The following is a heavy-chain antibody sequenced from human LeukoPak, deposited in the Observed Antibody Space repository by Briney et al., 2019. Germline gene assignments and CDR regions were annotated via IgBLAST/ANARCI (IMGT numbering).Heavy chain of an antibody. CDR3: ARGDFAYYFDY. J-gene: IGHJ4*02. CDR1: GGSISTGDYY. CDR2: IYYTGST. V-gene: IGHV4-30-4*08. Sequence: PSQSLSLTCTVSGGSISTGDYYWSWIRHPPGKGLEWIGYIYYTGSTYYNPSLKSRVTISVDTSKNQFSLKLSSVTAADTAVYYCARGDFAYYFDYWGQGTLVTVSS.